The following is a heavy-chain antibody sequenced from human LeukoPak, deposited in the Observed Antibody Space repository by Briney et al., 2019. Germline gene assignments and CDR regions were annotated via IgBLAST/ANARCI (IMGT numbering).Heavy chain of an antibody. CDR2: IYTSGST. CDR3: ARVNPYSGSYGPSYFDY. D-gene: IGHD1-26*01. V-gene: IGHV4-61*02. J-gene: IGHJ4*02. Sequence: PSQTLSLTCTVSGGSISSGSYYWSWIRQPAGKELEWIGRIYTSGSTNYNPSLKSRVTISVDTSKNQFSLKLSSVTAADTAVYYCARVNPYSGSYGPSYFDYWGQGTLVTVSS. CDR1: GGSISSGSYY.